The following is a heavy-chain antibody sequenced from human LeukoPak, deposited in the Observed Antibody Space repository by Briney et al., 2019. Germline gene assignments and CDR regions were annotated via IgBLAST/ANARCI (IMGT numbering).Heavy chain of an antibody. CDR3: AREGGPYRPLDY. CDR1: GGSISNTNW. V-gene: IGHV4-4*02. CDR2: VNLQGST. J-gene: IGHJ4*02. Sequence: SVTLSLTCGVSGGSISNTNWWTWVRQPPGKGLEWLGEVNLQGSTNYNPSLKSQVAISVDKSENHISLKLASVTAADPAVYYCAREGGPYRPLDYSGQGTLVTVAS.